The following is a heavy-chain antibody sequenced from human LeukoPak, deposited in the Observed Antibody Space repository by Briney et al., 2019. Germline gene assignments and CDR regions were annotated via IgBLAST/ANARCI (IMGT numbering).Heavy chain of an antibody. V-gene: IGHV3-21*01. J-gene: IGHJ4*02. CDR2: ISSSSSYI. CDR1: GFTFSSYS. D-gene: IGHD3-22*01. Sequence: GGSLRLSCAASGFTFSSYSMNWVRQAPGKGLGWVSSISSSSSYIYYADSVKGRFTISRGNAKNSLYLQMNSLRAEDTAVYYCARAAGDSSGYYHESYYFDYWGQGTLVTVSS. CDR3: ARAAGDSSGYYHESYYFDY.